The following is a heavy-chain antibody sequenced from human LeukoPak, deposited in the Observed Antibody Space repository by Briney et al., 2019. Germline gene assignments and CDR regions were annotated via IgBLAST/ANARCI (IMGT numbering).Heavy chain of an antibody. Sequence: GASVKVSCKASGYTFTSYDINWVRQATGRGLEWMGWMNPNSGNTGYAQKFQGRVTMTRNTSISTAYMELSSLRSEDTAVYYCARARETNLAAADSSSDYWGQGTLVTVSS. CDR1: GYTFTSYD. CDR3: ARARETNLAAADSSSDY. CDR2: MNPNSGNT. D-gene: IGHD6-13*01. V-gene: IGHV1-8*01. J-gene: IGHJ4*02.